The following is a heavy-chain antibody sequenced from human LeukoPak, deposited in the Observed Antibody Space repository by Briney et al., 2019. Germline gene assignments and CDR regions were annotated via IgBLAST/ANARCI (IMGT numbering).Heavy chain of an antibody. CDR1: GYTFNGYY. J-gene: IGHJ6*03. CDR2: INPNSGGT. D-gene: IGHD1-26*01. CDR3: ARGMEPYYYMDV. Sequence: ASVKVSCKASGYTFNGYYMHWVRQAPGQGLEWMGWINPNSGGTNYAQKFQGRVTMTRDTSISTAYMELSRLRSDDTAVYYCARGMEPYYYMDVWGKGTTVTVSS. V-gene: IGHV1-2*02.